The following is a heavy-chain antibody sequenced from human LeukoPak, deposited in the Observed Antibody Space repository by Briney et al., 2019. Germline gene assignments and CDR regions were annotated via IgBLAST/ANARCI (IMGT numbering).Heavy chain of an antibody. CDR3: ARSLRGYSSFGWFDP. J-gene: IGHJ5*02. CDR1: GGSISVYY. D-gene: IGHD6-6*01. Sequence: KSSETLSLTCSVSGGSISVYYWSWIRQPPGKGLEWIATIHHSRSTYYNPSLKSRVTISVDTSKNQFSLKLSSVTAADTAVYYCARSLRGYSSFGWFDPWGQGTLVTVSS. CDR2: IHHSRST. V-gene: IGHV4-38-2*02.